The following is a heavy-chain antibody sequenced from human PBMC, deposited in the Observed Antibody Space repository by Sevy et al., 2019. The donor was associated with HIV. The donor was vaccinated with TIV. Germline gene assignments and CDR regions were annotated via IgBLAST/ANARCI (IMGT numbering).Heavy chain of an antibody. J-gene: IGHJ4*02. Sequence: GESLKISCAASGFTFSNYAMTWVRQAPGKGLEWVSGISGSGGSTNYADSVKGRFTISRDNSKNTLYLQMNSLRAEDTAVYYCAKSLEYCTNGVCCYSDYWGQGTLVTVSS. CDR2: ISGSGGST. D-gene: IGHD2-8*01. CDR3: AKSLEYCTNGVCCYSDY. CDR1: GFTFSNYA. V-gene: IGHV3-23*01.